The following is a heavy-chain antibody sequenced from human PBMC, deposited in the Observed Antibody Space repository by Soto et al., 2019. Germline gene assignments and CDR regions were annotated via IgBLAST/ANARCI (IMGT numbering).Heavy chain of an antibody. J-gene: IGHJ6*02. CDR2: IDPSDSYT. CDR1: GYSFTSYW. V-gene: IGHV5-10-1*01. Sequence: ESLNISCKGSGYSFTSYWISLVRQMRGKGLEWMGRIDPSDSYTNYSPSFQGHVTISADKSISTAYLQWSSLKASDTAMYYCAGGKGDSRSYYYGMDVWGQGTTVTVSS. CDR3: AGGKGDSRSYYYGMDV. D-gene: IGHD2-21*02.